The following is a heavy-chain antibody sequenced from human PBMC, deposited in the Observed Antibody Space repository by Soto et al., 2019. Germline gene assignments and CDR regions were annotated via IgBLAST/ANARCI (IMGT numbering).Heavy chain of an antibody. V-gene: IGHV4-31*03. Sequence: PSETLSLTCTVSGGSISSGGQYWSWIRQHPGKGLEWIGYIYDSGSTNYNPSLKSRVTISLDTSKNQFSLKLSSMTAADTAVYYCARGYGRNFDYWGQGTLVTVSS. CDR2: IYDSGST. CDR1: GGSISSGGQY. CDR3: ARGYGRNFDY. J-gene: IGHJ4*02. D-gene: IGHD5-18*01.